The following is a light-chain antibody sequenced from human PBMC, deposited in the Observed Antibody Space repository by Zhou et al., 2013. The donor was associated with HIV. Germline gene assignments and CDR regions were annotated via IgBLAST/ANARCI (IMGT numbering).Light chain of an antibody. CDR3: QQYEF. CDR1: HGH. CDR2: GTP. J-gene: IGKJ5*01. V-gene: IGKV3-20*01. Sequence: LAPRGRATLSCRGSHGHVAWYQQKPGRIPRLLIYGTPKRASGIPDRFSGSGSGTDATLTISRLESEDFAVYYCQQYEFFGQGTRLDIK.